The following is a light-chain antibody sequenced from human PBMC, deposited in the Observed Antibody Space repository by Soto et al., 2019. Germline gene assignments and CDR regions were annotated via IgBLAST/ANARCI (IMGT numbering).Light chain of an antibody. V-gene: IGLV2-14*01. CDR1: SSDIGAYNS. Sequence: QSVLTQPASVSGSPGQSITISCTGTSSDIGAYNSVSWYQQYPGRAPKLMIYEVSNRPSGVSARFSASKSGNTASLTISGLQAEDEADYYCNSRGGSRPYYVFGTWTKLTVL. J-gene: IGLJ1*01. CDR2: EVS. CDR3: NSRGGSRPYYV.